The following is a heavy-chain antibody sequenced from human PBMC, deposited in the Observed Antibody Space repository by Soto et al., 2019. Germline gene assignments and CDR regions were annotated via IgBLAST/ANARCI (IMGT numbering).Heavy chain of an antibody. D-gene: IGHD1-1*01. Sequence: SVKVSCKASGGTFSSYAISWVRQAPGQGLEWMGGIIPIFGTANYAQKFQGRVTITADESTSTAYMELSSLRSEDTAVYYCAREQGYGASRGYYYYGMDVWGQGTTVTVSS. CDR1: GGTFSSYA. J-gene: IGHJ6*02. CDR3: AREQGYGASRGYYYYGMDV. V-gene: IGHV1-69*13. CDR2: IIPIFGTA.